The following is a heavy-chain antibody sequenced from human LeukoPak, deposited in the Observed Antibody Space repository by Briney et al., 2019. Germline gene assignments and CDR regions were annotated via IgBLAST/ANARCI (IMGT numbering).Heavy chain of an antibody. CDR2: IYYSGST. CDR1: GGSISSYY. V-gene: IGHV4-59*12. CDR3: ARETYSGYEGI. D-gene: IGHD5-12*01. Sequence: SETLSLTCTVSGGSISSYYWSWIRQPPGKGLEWIGYIYYSGSTNYNPSLKSRVTISVDTSKNQFSLKLSSVTAADTAVYYCARETYSGYEGIWGQGTLVTVSS. J-gene: IGHJ4*02.